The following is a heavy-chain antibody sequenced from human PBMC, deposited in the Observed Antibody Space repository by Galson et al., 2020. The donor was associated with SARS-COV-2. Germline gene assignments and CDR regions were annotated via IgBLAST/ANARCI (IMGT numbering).Heavy chain of an antibody. D-gene: IGHD2-2*02. J-gene: IGHJ4*02. CDR2: INPKTGGT. V-gene: IGHV1-2*07. CDR3: AKVPREAAIWGHFDD. CDR1: GYTFIGYH. Sequence: ASVKVSCKASGYTFIGYHLYWVRRAPGQGLEWVGRINPKTGGTDYAHKFQGRVTLTRDTSISTAFMELTSLNYDDTAVYYCAKVPREAAIWGHFDDWGQGTLVTVSS.